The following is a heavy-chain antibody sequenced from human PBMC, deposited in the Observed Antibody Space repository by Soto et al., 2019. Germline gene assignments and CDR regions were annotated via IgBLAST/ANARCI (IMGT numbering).Heavy chain of an antibody. CDR1: GFTFGDYT. CDR3: AKDMEPKAVAGTYYGMDV. D-gene: IGHD6-19*01. V-gene: IGHV3-43*01. Sequence: PGGSLRLSCAASGFTFGDYTMHWVRQAPGKGLEWVSLISWDGGSTYYADSVKGRFTISRDNSKNSLYLQMNSLRTEDTALYYCAKDMEPKAVAGTYYGMDVWGQGTTVTVSS. CDR2: ISWDGGST. J-gene: IGHJ6*02.